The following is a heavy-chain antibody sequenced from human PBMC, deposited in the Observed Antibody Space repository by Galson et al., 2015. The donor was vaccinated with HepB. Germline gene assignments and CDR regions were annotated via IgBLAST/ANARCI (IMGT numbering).Heavy chain of an antibody. CDR3: ARDHVMIVGYAFDI. J-gene: IGHJ3*02. D-gene: IGHD3-22*01. V-gene: IGHV3-30-3*01. CDR2: ISYDGSNK. Sequence: SLRLSCAASGFTFSSYAMHWVRQAPGKGLEWVAVISYDGSNKYYADSVKGRFTISRDNSKNTLYLQMNSLRAEDTAVYYCARDHVMIVGYAFDIWGQGTMVTVSS. CDR1: GFTFSSYA.